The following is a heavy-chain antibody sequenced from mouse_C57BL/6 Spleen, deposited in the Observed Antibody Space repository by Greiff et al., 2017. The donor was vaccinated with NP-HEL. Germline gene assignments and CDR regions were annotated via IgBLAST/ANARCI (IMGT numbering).Heavy chain of an antibody. CDR1: GYTFTSYV. Sequence: EVQLQQSGPELVKPGASVKMSCKASGYTFTSYVMHWVKQTPGQGLEWIGYIYPYNDGTKYNAKFKGQATLTSDKSYSTAYMDLSSLTSEDSAVYYCSWGRLRSLAYWGQGTLVTVSA. CDR3: SWGRLRSLAY. CDR2: IYPYNDGT. D-gene: IGHD3-2*02. V-gene: IGHV1-14*01. J-gene: IGHJ3*01.